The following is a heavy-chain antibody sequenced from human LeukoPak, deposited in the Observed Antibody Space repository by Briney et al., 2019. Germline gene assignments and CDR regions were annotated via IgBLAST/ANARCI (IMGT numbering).Heavy chain of an antibody. Sequence: GGSLRLSCAASGFTFSNYAMSWVRQAPGKGLEWVSAISGSDGSTDFADSVKGRFTISRDNSKNTLYLQMDSLRAEDTAVYYCAKNNYCYYDSSGHHWGAFDYWGQGTLVTVSS. CDR2: ISGSDGST. CDR1: GFTFSNYA. CDR3: AKNNYCYYDSSGHHWGAFDY. J-gene: IGHJ4*02. D-gene: IGHD3-22*01. V-gene: IGHV3-23*01.